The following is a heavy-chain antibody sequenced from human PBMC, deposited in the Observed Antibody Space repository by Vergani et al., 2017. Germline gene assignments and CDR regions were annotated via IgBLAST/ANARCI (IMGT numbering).Heavy chain of an antibody. J-gene: IGHJ4*02. Sequence: VQLLESGGGLVQPGGSLRLSCAASGFTFSSYAMSWVRQAPGKGLEWIGSIYYSGSTYYNPSLKSRVTISVDTSKNQFSLKLSSVTAADTAVYYCARRVYNWGFDYWGQGTLVTVSS. CDR1: GFTFSSYA. CDR2: IYYSGST. CDR3: ARRVYNWGFDY. V-gene: IGHV4-39*01. D-gene: IGHD1-20*01.